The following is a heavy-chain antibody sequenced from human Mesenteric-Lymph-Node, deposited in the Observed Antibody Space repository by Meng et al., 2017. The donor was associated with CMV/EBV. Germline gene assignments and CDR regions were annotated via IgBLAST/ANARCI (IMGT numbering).Heavy chain of an antibody. D-gene: IGHD2-15*01. CDR1: SSSSNSFY. J-gene: IGHJ5*02. V-gene: IGHV4-39*07. CDR3: ARSYCSSSSCYHTWFDP. Sequence: SSSSNSFYGGWIRQPPGKGLEWIGSIYYSGSTNYNPSLKSRVTLSVDTSKNHFSLKLSSVTAADTAVYYCARSYCSSSSCYHTWFDPWGQGTLVTVSS. CDR2: IYYSGST.